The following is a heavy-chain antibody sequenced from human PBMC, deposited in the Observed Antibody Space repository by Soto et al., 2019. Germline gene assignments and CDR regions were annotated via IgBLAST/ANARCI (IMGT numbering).Heavy chain of an antibody. V-gene: IGHV3-23*01. D-gene: IGHD4-17*01. CDR3: AKEGKKTGGTTVTTTVVY. CDR2: ISGSGGST. J-gene: IGHJ4*02. CDR1: GFTFSSYA. Sequence: EVQLLESGGGLVQPGGSLRLSCAASGFTFSSYAMSWVRQAPGKGLEWVSAISGSGGSTYYADSVKGRFTISRDNSKNPLYLQMNSLRAEDTAVYYCAKEGKKTGGTTVTTTVVYWGQGTLVTVSS.